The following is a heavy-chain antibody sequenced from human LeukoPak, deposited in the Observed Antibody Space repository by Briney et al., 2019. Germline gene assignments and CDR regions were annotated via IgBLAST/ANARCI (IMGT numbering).Heavy chain of an antibody. D-gene: IGHD5-24*01. CDR1: GFTFSSYW. J-gene: IGHJ6*02. Sequence: PGGSLRLSCAASGFTFSSYWMSWVRQAPGKGLEWVANIEQEGSQKYYVGSVKGRFTISRDNAKNSLYLQMNSLRVEDTAVYYCARVLLSRDGYNYYYYYAMDVWGQGTTVTVSS. CDR2: IEQEGSQK. V-gene: IGHV3-7*05. CDR3: ARVLLSRDGYNYYYYYAMDV.